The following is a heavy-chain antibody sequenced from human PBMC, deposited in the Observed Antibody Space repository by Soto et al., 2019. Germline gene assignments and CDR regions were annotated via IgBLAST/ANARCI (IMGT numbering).Heavy chain of an antibody. J-gene: IGHJ4*02. CDR3: ARDRRQVPVLGLYYYDY. CDR1: GYTYMRYA. D-gene: IGHD3-16*01. CDR2: INVGNGNT. V-gene: IGHV1-3*01. Sequence: XSVKLTSKAPGYTYMRYALHWVRHSPGQRLEWMGWINVGNGNTKYSQKFQGRVTITRDTSASTAYVELSSLTSEETAVYYCARDRRQVPVLGLYYYDYWGQGSLVTVPQ.